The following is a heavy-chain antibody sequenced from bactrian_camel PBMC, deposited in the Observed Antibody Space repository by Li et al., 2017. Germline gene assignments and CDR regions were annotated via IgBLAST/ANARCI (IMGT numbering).Heavy chain of an antibody. CDR2: IYTGGGWT. J-gene: IGHJ4*01. D-gene: IGHD5*01. CDR1: AYIFSDCG. V-gene: IGHV3S54*01. Sequence: HVQLVESGGGSVQAGGSLKLSCTTSAYIFSDCGMAWYRQAPGKEREGVAVIYTGGGWTFYADSVKGRFTISRDNAKNTLYLQMNSLKPGDTAMYYCAVHRYGAGYNYWGQGTQVTVS. CDR3: AVHRYGAGYNY.